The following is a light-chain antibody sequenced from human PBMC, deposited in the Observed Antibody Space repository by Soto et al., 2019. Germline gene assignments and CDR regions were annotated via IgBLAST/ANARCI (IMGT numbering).Light chain of an antibody. CDR2: EGS. V-gene: IGLV2-23*01. J-gene: IGLJ3*02. CDR1: SSDVWSYNL. CDR3: CSYAGIWV. Sequence: QSALTQPASVSGSPGQSITISCTGTSSDVWSYNLVSWYQQHPGKAPKLMIYEGSKRSSGVSNRFSGSKSGNTASLTISGLQAEDEADYYCCSYAGIWVFGGGTKLTVL.